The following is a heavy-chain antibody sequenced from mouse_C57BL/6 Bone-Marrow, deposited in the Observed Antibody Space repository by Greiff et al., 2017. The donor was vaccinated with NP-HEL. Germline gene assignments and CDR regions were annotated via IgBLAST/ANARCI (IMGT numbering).Heavy chain of an antibody. V-gene: IGHV1-64*01. CDR2: IHPNSGST. D-gene: IGHD2-2*01. J-gene: IGHJ2*01. CDR1: GYTFTSYW. CDR3: ARVYYGYSYYFDY. Sequence: QVQLQQPGAELVKPGASVKLSCKASGYTFTSYWMHWVKQRPGQGLEWIGMIHPNSGSTNYNEKFKSKATLTVAKSSSTAYMQLSSLTSEDSAVYYCARVYYGYSYYFDYWGQGTTLTVSS.